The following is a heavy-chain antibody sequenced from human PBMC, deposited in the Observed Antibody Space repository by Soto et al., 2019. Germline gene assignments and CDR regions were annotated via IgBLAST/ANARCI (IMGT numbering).Heavy chain of an antibody. D-gene: IGHD3-3*01. Sequence: SETLSLTCAVSGESFSANYWSWIRQPPGKGLNWIGEINDSGSTNYNPSLKSRVTISIDTSKNQFSLKLSSVTAADTAVYYCVRGRQDDYDFWSGYFLDYWGQGTLVTVSS. CDR2: INDSGST. CDR1: GESFSANY. J-gene: IGHJ4*02. CDR3: VRGRQDDYDFWSGYFLDY. V-gene: IGHV4-34*01.